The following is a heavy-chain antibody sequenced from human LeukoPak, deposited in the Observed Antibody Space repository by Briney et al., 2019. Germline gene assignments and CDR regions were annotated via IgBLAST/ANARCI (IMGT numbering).Heavy chain of an antibody. J-gene: IGHJ4*02. D-gene: IGHD3-22*01. CDR2: IIPIFGTA. CDR3: ARDDYYDSSGYYPFDY. V-gene: IGHV1-69*13. CDR1: GGTFSSYA. Sequence: ASVKVSRKASGGTFSSYAISWVRQAPGQGLEWMGGIIPIFGTANYAQKFQGRVTITADESTSTAYMELSSLRSEDTAVYYCARDDYYDSSGYYPFDYWGQGTLVTVSS.